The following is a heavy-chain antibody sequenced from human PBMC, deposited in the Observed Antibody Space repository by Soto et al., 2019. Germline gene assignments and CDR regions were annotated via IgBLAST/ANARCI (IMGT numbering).Heavy chain of an antibody. D-gene: IGHD4-17*01. CDR2: ISYDGSNK. Sequence: PGGSLRLSCAASGFTFSSYGMHWVRQAPGKGLEWVAVISYDGSNKYYADSVKGRFTISRDNSKNTLYLQMNSLRAEDTAVYYCAKGLTSGDYYYYGMDVWGQGTTVTVSS. V-gene: IGHV3-30*18. CDR3: AKGLTSGDYYYYGMDV. CDR1: GFTFSSYG. J-gene: IGHJ6*02.